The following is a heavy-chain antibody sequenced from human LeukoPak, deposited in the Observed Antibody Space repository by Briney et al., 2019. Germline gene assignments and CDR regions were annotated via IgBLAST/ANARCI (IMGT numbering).Heavy chain of an antibody. CDR3: VKVGTSGWPGPYYFDY. CDR1: GFSFTYYA. D-gene: IGHD6-19*01. J-gene: IGHJ4*02. CDR2: IHNNGGTT. Sequence: PGGSLRLSCSASGFSFTYYAMHWVRQAPGKGLEYVSAIHNNGGTTFYADSVKGRFTISRDNSKNTLSLQMSSLRPEDTAVYYCVKVGTSGWPGPYYFDYWGQGTLVTVSS. V-gene: IGHV3-64D*06.